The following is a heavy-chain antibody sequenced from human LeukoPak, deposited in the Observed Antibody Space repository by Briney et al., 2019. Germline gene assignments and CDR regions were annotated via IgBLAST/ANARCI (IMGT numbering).Heavy chain of an antibody. CDR2: ISYDGSNK. CDR3: AKEDVLRYFDWLPEGAFDI. J-gene: IGHJ3*02. Sequence: PGGSLRLSWAASGFTFSSYGMHWVRQAPDKGLEWVAVISYDGSNKYYADSVKGRFTISRDNSKNTLYLQMNSLRAEDTAVYYCAKEDVLRYFDWLPEGAFDIWGQGTMVTVSS. CDR1: GFTFSSYG. V-gene: IGHV3-30*18. D-gene: IGHD3-9*01.